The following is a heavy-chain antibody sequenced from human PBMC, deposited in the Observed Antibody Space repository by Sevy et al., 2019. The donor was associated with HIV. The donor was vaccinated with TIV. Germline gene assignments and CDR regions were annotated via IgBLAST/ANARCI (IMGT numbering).Heavy chain of an antibody. J-gene: IGHJ4*02. Sequence: ASVKVSCKASGYTFTGYYMHWVRQAPGQGLEWMGWITPNSGGTNCAQKFQGRVTMSRDTSISTAYMELSRLRSDDTAVYYCARGYCTGGSCYGRLYYFDYRGQGTLVTVSS. V-gene: IGHV1-2*02. CDR1: GYTFTGYY. CDR3: ARGYCTGGSCYGRLYYFDY. CDR2: ITPNSGGT. D-gene: IGHD2-15*01.